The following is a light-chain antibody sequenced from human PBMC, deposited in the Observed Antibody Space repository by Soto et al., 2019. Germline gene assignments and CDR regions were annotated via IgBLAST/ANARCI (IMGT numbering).Light chain of an antibody. CDR3: QSYDSSLSGSYV. CDR1: SSNIGAGYD. CDR2: GNS. J-gene: IGLJ1*01. V-gene: IGLV1-40*01. Sequence: QSVLTQPPSVSGAPGQRVTISCTGISSNIGAGYDVHWYQQLPGTAPKLLIYGNSNRPSGVPDRFSGSKSGTSASLAIPGLQAEDEADYYCQSYDSSLSGSYVFGTGTKVTVL.